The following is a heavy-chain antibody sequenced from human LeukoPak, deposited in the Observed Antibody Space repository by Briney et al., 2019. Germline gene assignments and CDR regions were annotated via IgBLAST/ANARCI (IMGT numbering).Heavy chain of an antibody. Sequence: SETLSLTCSVSGGSISSGGYSWSWIRQPPGKGLEWIGYIYYGGSTYYNPSLKSRVTISVDTSKNQFSLKLSSVTAADTAVYYCAREGIKAFDVWGQGTMVTVSS. D-gene: IGHD3-3*02. J-gene: IGHJ3*01. CDR2: IYYGGST. CDR3: AREGIKAFDV. CDR1: GGSISSGGYS. V-gene: IGHV4-30-4*07.